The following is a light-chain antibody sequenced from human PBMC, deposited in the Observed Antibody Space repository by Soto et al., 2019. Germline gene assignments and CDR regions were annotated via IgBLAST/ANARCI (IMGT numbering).Light chain of an antibody. J-gene: IGLJ1*01. CDR1: SSDVGGYNY. CDR2: EVS. Sequence: QSVLTQPASVSRSPGQSITISCTGTSSDVGGYNYVSWYQQHPGTAPKLMIYEVSNRPSGLSNRFSGSKSGNTASLTISGLQAEDEADYYCSSYTSSSSLYVFGTGTKLTVL. CDR3: SSYTSSSSLYV. V-gene: IGLV2-14*01.